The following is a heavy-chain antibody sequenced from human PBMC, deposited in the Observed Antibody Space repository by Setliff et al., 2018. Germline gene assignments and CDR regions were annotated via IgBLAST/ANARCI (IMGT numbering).Heavy chain of an antibody. Sequence: GGSLRLSCAASGFTFSSYWMTWVRQAPGQGLEWVANIKQDGSEKYYVDSVEGRFTISRDNAKNSVDLQMNSLRAEDTAVYYCARDRISVDAFDIWGQGTMVTVSS. CDR2: IKQDGSEK. CDR1: GFTFSSYW. D-gene: IGHD2-8*01. V-gene: IGHV3-7*03. CDR3: ARDRISVDAFDI. J-gene: IGHJ3*02.